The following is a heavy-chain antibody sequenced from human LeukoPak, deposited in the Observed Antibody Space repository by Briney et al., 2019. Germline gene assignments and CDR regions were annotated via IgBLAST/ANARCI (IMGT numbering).Heavy chain of an antibody. CDR3: ARDPNGDYIGTFDM. J-gene: IGHJ3*02. CDR2: MRHDGTNN. V-gene: IGHV3-30*02. Sequence: PGGSLRLSCAASGFTFSPYDMHWVRQAPGKGLEWVAFMRHDGTNNYYADSVQGRFAISRDNSKNTLYLQMNSLRVDDTAMYFCARDPNGDYIGTFDMRGRGTMVSVSS. D-gene: IGHD4-17*01. CDR1: GFTFSPYD.